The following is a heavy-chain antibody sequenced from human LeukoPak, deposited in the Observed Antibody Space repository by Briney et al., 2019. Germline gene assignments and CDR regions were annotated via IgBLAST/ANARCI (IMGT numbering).Heavy chain of an antibody. CDR3: ARVEAVTNSNWFDP. CDR1: GYTFTGYY. D-gene: IGHD4-17*01. CDR2: IHPNSGAT. J-gene: IGHJ5*02. V-gene: IGHV1-2*06. Sequence: ASVKVSCKASGYTFTGYYLHWVRQAPGQGLEWMGRIHPNSGATNSAQKFQGSVTMTRDTSITTAYMELSRLTSDDTAVYYCARVEAVTNSNWFDPWGQGTLVTVSS.